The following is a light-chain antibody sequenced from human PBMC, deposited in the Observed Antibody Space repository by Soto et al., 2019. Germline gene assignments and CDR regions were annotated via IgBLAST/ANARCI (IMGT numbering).Light chain of an antibody. CDR2: GAS. J-gene: IGKJ1*01. V-gene: IGKV3-20*01. CDR3: QQDGSSPWT. Sequence: ETVLTQSPGTLSLSPGERATLSCRASQTIRSNYLAWYRQTPGQAPRLLIYGASNRATGIADRFGGSGSGTDFTLIISRLEPEDFALSYCQQDGSSPWTFGHGTNVEIK. CDR1: QTIRSNY.